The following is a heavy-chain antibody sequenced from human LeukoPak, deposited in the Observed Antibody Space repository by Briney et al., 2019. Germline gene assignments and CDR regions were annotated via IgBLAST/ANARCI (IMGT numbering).Heavy chain of an antibody. CDR2: IYYSGST. Sequence: SSETLSLTCTVSGGSISSYYWSWIRQPPGKGLEWIGSIYYSGSTYYNPSLKSRVTISVDTSKNQFSLKLSSVTAADTAVYYCARPGLLSDPAFDIWGQGTMVTVSS. CDR3: ARPGLLSDPAFDI. J-gene: IGHJ3*02. CDR1: GGSISSYY. D-gene: IGHD3-10*01. V-gene: IGHV4-39*01.